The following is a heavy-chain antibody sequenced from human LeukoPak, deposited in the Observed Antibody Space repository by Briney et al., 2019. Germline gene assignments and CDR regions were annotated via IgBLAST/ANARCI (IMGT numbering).Heavy chain of an antibody. V-gene: IGHV4-4*07. D-gene: IGHD4-17*01. CDR2: IYTSGST. Sequence: SETLSLTCTVSGGSISSYYWSWIRQPAGKGLEWIGRIYTSGSTNYNPSLKSRVTMSVDTSKNQFSLKLSSVTAADTAVYYCARVVGATTPHYYYMDVWGKGTTVTVSS. CDR1: GGSISSYY. CDR3: ARVVGATTPHYYYMDV. J-gene: IGHJ6*03.